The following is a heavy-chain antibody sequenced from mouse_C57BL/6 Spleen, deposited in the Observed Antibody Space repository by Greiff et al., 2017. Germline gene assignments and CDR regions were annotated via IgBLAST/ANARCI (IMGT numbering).Heavy chain of an antibody. CDR3: VRGPRSYYFDY. V-gene: IGHV10-1*01. J-gene: IGHJ2*01. Sequence: EVQLVESGGGLVQPKGSLKLSCAASGFSFNTYAMNWVRQAPGKGLEWVARIRSKSNNYATYYADSVKDRFTISRDDSESMLYLQMNNLKTEDTAMYYCVRGPRSYYFDYWGQGTTLTVSS. CDR1: GFSFNTYA. CDR2: IRSKSNNYAT.